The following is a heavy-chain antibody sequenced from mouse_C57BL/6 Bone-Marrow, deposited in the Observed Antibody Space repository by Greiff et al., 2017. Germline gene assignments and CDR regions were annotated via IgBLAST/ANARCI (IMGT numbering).Heavy chain of an antibody. J-gene: IGHJ2*01. CDR1: GYTFTSYW. Sequence: VQLQQSGAELAKPGASVKLSCKASGYTFTSYWMHWVKQRPGQGLEWIGYINPSSGYTKYNQKFKDKATLTADKSSSTANMQLSSLTYEDSAGYYCATYYSGDFDYWGQGTTLTVSS. CDR3: ATYYSGDFDY. D-gene: IGHD2-12*01. CDR2: INPSSGYT. V-gene: IGHV1-7*01.